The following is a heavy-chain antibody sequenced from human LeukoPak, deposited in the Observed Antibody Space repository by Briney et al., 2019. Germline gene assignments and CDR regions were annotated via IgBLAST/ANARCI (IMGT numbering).Heavy chain of an antibody. J-gene: IGHJ4*02. V-gene: IGHV4-31*03. Sequence: PSETLSLTCSVSGGSISSGGYYWSWIRQHPGKGLEWIAYIYYSGSTYYNPSLKSRVTISVDTSKNQFSLKLSSMTAADTAVYYCAREGRYGGYYFDYWGQGTLVTVSS. CDR2: IYYSGST. D-gene: IGHD3-10*01. CDR1: GGSISSGGYY. CDR3: AREGRYGGYYFDY.